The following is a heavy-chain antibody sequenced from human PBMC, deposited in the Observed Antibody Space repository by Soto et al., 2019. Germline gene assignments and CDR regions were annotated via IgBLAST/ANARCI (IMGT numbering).Heavy chain of an antibody. J-gene: IGHJ6*02. CDR3: AKALDGIDDYFYAMGV. V-gene: IGHV3-23*01. CDR2: ISGRGDST. D-gene: IGHD1-1*01. Sequence: EPLLESGGELVQPGGSLRLSCAGSGFIFGHYAMTWVRQAPGKGLEWISAISGRGDSTYYADAVKGRFTISRDNSKNTLYLQMNSLRFDDTAVYYCAKALDGIDDYFYAMGVWGQGTTVTVSS. CDR1: GFIFGHYA.